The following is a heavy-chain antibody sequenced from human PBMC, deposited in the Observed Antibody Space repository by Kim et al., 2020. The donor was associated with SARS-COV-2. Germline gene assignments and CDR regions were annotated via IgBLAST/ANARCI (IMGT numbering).Heavy chain of an antibody. CDR2: ISYDGSNK. CDR3: ARVVPGGDHPIDY. V-gene: IGHV3-30*04. Sequence: GGSLRLSCAASGFTFSSYAMHWVRQAPGKGLEWVAVISYDGSNKYYVDSVKGRFTISRDNSKNTLYLQMNSLRAEDTAVYYCARVVPGGDHPIDYWGQGTLVTVSS. D-gene: IGHD2-21*02. J-gene: IGHJ4*02. CDR1: GFTFSSYA.